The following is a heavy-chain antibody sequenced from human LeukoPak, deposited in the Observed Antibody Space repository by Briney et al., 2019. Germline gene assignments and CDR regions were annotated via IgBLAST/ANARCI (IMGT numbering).Heavy chain of an antibody. CDR2: MKQDGSEK. Sequence: GGSLGLSCAVSGINFRGYWMAWVRQAPGKGLEWVANMKQDGSEKYYVDSVKGRFTISRDNAKNSLHLEMNSLRVEDTAVYYCARDLGHTGYDLYDYWGQGTLVTVSS. CDR1: GINFRGYW. CDR3: ARDLGHTGYDLYDY. D-gene: IGHD5-12*01. J-gene: IGHJ4*02. V-gene: IGHV3-7*01.